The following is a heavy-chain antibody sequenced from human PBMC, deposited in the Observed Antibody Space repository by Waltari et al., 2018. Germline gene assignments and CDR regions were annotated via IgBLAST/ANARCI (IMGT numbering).Heavy chain of an antibody. D-gene: IGHD6-13*01. Sequence: EVQLVESGGGLVQPGGSLRLSCAASGFTFSNSWLHWVRQAPGKGLVWVARVNTDGSITNYADSVKGRFTISRDNANNTLYLQMNSLTVDDTAVYYCARGVTTAATGTSGYWGQGALVTVSS. CDR1: GFTFSNSW. CDR3: ARGVTTAATGTSGY. V-gene: IGHV3-74*01. J-gene: IGHJ4*02. CDR2: VNTDGSIT.